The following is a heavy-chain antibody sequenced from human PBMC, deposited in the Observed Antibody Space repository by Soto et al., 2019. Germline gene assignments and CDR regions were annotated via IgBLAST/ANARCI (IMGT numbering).Heavy chain of an antibody. J-gene: IGHJ5*01. Sequence: QVQLVQSGAAVKNPGASVKVSCKAAGYIFTSYGITWVRQAPGQGLEWMGRISAYNGYTNYAENLQDRVTLTTETSTTTAYMELRSLRSDDAAVYYCARGGGSYWFDPWGQGTLVTVSS. CDR3: ARGGGSYWFDP. D-gene: IGHD1-26*01. CDR2: ISAYNGYT. CDR1: GYIFTSYG. V-gene: IGHV1-18*01.